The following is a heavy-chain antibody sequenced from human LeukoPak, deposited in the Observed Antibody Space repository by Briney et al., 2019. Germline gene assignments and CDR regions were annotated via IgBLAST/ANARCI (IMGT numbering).Heavy chain of an antibody. CDR1: GGSISSYY. CDR2: IYYSGST. D-gene: IGHD6-19*01. CDR3: ARGGYSSGWLYFDY. Sequence: PSETLSLTCTVSGGSISSYYWSWIRQPPGKGLEWIGYIYYSGSTNYNPSLKSRVTISVDTSKNQLSLKLSSVTAADTAVYYCARGGYSSGWLYFDYWGQGTLVTVSS. J-gene: IGHJ4*02. V-gene: IGHV4-59*01.